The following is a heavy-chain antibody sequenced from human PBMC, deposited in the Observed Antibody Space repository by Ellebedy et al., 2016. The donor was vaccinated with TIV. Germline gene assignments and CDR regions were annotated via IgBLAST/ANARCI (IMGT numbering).Heavy chain of an antibody. CDR2: LNAGNGNT. D-gene: IGHD6-13*01. V-gene: IGHV1-3*01. CDR1: GYTFTSYA. CDR3: ARERYSRVELDY. Sequence: AASVKVSCKASGYTFTSYAMHWVRQAPGQRLEWMGWLNAGNGNTKYSQKFQGRVTITRDTSASTAYMELSSLRSEDTAVYYCARERYSRVELDYWGQGTLVTVSS. J-gene: IGHJ4*02.